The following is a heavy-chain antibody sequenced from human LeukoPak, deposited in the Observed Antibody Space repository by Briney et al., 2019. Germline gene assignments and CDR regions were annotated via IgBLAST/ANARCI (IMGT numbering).Heavy chain of an antibody. Sequence: ASVTVCCKASGYTFTGYYMHWVRQAPGQGLEWMGWINLNSGGTNYAQKFQGRVTMTRDTSISTAYMELSRLRSDDTAVYYCAGKENFYGDLSEWGQGTLVTVSS. J-gene: IGHJ4*02. V-gene: IGHV1-2*02. CDR2: INLNSGGT. CDR3: AGKENFYGDLSE. D-gene: IGHD4-17*01. CDR1: GYTFTGYY.